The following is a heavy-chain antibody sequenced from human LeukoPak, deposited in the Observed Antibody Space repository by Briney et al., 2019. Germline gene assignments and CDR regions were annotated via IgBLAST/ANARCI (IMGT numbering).Heavy chain of an antibody. Sequence: ASVKVSCKASGYTFSGTGWYLYWLRQAPGQGLECMGWIHPNNGDTAYAQKFEGRVAMTRDTSISTAYMELRRLRPDDTAVYFCARDGPAQMVDLDYWGQGTLFTVSS. CDR2: IHPNNGDT. J-gene: IGHJ4*02. V-gene: IGHV1-2*02. CDR1: GYTFSGTGWY. CDR3: ARDGPAQMVDLDY. D-gene: IGHD3-10*01.